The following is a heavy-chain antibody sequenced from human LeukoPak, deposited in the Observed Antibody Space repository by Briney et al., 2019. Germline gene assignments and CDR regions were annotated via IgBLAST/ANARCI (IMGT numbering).Heavy chain of an antibody. CDR1: GGSFSGFD. Sequence: PSETLSLTCAVYGGSFSGFDWNWIRQPPGKGLEWIGDINHSGTSNYNPSLKSRVIISVDTSKNQLSLKLSSVTAADTAVYYCARVPGDSVYYYYYMDVWGKGTTVTISS. CDR2: INHSGTS. CDR3: ARVPGDSVYYYYYMDV. D-gene: IGHD4-17*01. J-gene: IGHJ6*03. V-gene: IGHV4-34*01.